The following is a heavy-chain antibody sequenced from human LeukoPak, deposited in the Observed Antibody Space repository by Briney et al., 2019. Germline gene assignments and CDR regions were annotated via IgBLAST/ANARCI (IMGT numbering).Heavy chain of an antibody. CDR2: IYYSGST. CDR1: GGSISSYY. D-gene: IGHD2-21*02. CDR3: ARGTYCGGDCYSRPFDY. Sequence: SETLSLTCTVSGGSISSYYWSWIRQPPGKGLEWIGYIYYSGSTNYNPSLKSRVTISVDTSKNQFSLKLSSVTAADTAVYYCARGTYCGGDCYSRPFDYWGQGTLVTVSS. V-gene: IGHV4-59*12. J-gene: IGHJ4*02.